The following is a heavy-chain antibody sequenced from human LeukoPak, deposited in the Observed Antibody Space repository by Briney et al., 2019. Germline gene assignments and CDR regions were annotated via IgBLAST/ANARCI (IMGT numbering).Heavy chain of an antibody. Sequence: XSXRGXYWSWIRXPPXKGLEWIGEINHSGSTNYNPSLKSRVTISVDTSKNQFSLKLSSVTAADTAVYYCARREYQLPPDYWGQGTLVTVSS. V-gene: IGHV4-34*01. CDR3: ARREYQLPPDY. J-gene: IGHJ4*02. D-gene: IGHD2-2*01. CDR2: INHSGST. CDR1: XSXRGXY.